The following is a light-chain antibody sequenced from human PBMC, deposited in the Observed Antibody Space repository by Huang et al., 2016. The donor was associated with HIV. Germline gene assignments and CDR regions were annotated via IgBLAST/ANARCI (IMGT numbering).Light chain of an antibody. J-gene: IGKJ2*01. CDR1: QSSRYNY. Sequence: EIVLTQSPGTLSLSPGERANRSCRASQSSRYNYLAGYRQKPGQAPRLVIYGGSNRTTGSPDRFSGRGSRTDFTLTISRLEPEDFAVYYCLQFGRSPPYTFGQGTKLESK. V-gene: IGKV3-20*01. CDR2: GGS. CDR3: LQFGRSPPYT.